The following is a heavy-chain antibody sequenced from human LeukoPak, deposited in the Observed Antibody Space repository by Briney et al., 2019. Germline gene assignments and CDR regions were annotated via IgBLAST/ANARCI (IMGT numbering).Heavy chain of an antibody. D-gene: IGHD2-2*02. CDR2: IYYSGST. Sequence: SQTLSLTCTVSGGSISSGGYYWSWIRQHPGKGLGWIGYIYYSGSTYYNPSLKSRVTISVDTSKNQFSLKLSSVTAADTAVYYCARAPGYCSSTSCYTGLGWFDPWGQGTLVTVSS. CDR1: GGSISSGGYY. V-gene: IGHV4-31*03. J-gene: IGHJ5*02. CDR3: ARAPGYCSSTSCYTGLGWFDP.